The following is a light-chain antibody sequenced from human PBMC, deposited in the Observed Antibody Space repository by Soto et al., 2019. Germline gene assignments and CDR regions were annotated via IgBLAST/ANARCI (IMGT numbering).Light chain of an antibody. V-gene: IGKV3-11*01. Sequence: EIVITHSPSALSVSPVERATLSFMASQSVSTYVTYLAWYQQKPGQAPRLLIYDASNRATGIPARFSGSGSGTDFTLTISSLEPEDFAVYYCQQRSNWPPAFGGGTKVDIK. CDR2: DAS. CDR1: QSVSTY. J-gene: IGKJ4*01. CDR3: QQRSNWPPA.